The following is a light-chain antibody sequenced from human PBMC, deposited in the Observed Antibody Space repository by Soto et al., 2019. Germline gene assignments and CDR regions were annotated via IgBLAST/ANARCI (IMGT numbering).Light chain of an antibody. J-gene: IGKJ5*01. CDR1: QGVTTN. V-gene: IGKV3-15*01. Sequence: EIVMTQSPATLSVSPGERATVSCRSGQGVTTNFAWYQQKSGQSPRLLIYDVSIRATGVPARFSGTGSETDFTLTISGLRSEDSAIYFCQQYNNWPFSFGQGTRLEIK. CDR3: QQYNNWPFS. CDR2: DVS.